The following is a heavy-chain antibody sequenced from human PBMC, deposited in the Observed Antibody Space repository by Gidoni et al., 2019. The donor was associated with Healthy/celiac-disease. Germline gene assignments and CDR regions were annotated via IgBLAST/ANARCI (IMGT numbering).Heavy chain of an antibody. Sequence: QVQLQESGPGLVKPSETLSLTCTVSGGSISSYYWSWIRQPPGKGLEWIGYIYYSGSTNYNPSLKSRVTISVDTSKNQFSLKLSAVTAADTAVYYCARFLDSSGYSAFDIWGQGTMVTVSS. V-gene: IGHV4-59*01. CDR2: IYYSGST. CDR1: GGSISSYY. J-gene: IGHJ3*02. D-gene: IGHD3-22*01. CDR3: ARFLDSSGYSAFDI.